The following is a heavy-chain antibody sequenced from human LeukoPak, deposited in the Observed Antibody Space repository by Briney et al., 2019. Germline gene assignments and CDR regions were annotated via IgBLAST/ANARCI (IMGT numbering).Heavy chain of an antibody. D-gene: IGHD4-17*01. Sequence: PGGSLRLSCAASGFTLSSYAMSWVRQAPGKGLEWISVISGSGGNTYYADSVKGRFTISRDNSKNTLYLQMNSLRAEDTAVYYCARRFITVTTPAFDYWGQGTLVTVSS. CDR2: ISGSGGNT. CDR3: ARRFITVTTPAFDY. J-gene: IGHJ4*02. CDR1: GFTLSSYA. V-gene: IGHV3-23*01.